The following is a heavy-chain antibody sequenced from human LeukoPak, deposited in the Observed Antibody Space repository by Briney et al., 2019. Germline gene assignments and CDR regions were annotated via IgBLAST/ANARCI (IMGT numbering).Heavy chain of an antibody. Sequence: PGGSLRLSCEASGLSISNSWMAWVRRAPGKGLEWVANIKEDGSAKFYVDSVKGRFTISRDNAKNSLSLQMNSLRVEDTAVYYCATALDAPAGPDWSQGTLVTVSS. J-gene: IGHJ4*02. CDR3: ATALDAPAGPD. D-gene: IGHD6-13*01. CDR1: GLSISNSW. CDR2: IKEDGSAK. V-gene: IGHV3-7*01.